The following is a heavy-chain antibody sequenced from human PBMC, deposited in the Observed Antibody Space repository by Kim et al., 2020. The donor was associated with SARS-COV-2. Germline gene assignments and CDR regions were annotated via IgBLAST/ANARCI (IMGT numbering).Heavy chain of an antibody. V-gene: IGHV3-11*01. Sequence: SYADSVKGRFTLSRDNAKNSLYLQMNSLRADDTAVYYCARIYDGGDYWGQGTLVTVSS. CDR3: ARIYDGGDY. J-gene: IGHJ4*02. D-gene: IGHD5-12*01.